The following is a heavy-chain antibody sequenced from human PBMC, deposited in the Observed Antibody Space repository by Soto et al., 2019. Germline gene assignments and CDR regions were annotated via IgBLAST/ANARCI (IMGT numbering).Heavy chain of an antibody. Sequence: QVQLQESGPGLVKPSQTLSLTCTVSGGSISSGDYYWSWIRQPPGKGLEWIGYIYYSGSTYYNPSLKSRVTRSVDPSKNQFSLKLSSVTAADTAVYYCARERECISTSCYYYYYYGMDVWGQGTTVTVSS. CDR2: IYYSGST. V-gene: IGHV4-30-4*01. CDR3: ARERECISTSCYYYYYYGMDV. CDR1: GGSISSGDYY. D-gene: IGHD2-2*01. J-gene: IGHJ6*02.